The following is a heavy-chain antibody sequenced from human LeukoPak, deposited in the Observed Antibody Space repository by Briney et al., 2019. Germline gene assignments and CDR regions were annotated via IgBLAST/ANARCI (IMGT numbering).Heavy chain of an antibody. V-gene: IGHV3-23*01. CDR3: AKDLLRWSFDY. CDR2: IHGSDDNT. D-gene: IGHD4-23*01. J-gene: IGHJ4*02. Sequence: GGSLRLSCAASGFTFSSYSMNWVRQAPGKGLEWVSAIHGSDDNTHYADSVKGRFTISRDKSKNTLYLQMNSLRADDTAVYYCAKDLLRWSFDYWGQGTLVTVSS. CDR1: GFTFSSYS.